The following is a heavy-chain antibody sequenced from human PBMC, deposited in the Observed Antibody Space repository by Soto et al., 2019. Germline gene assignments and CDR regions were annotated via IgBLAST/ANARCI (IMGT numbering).Heavy chain of an antibody. D-gene: IGHD6-19*01. CDR1: GYSFTNYG. Sequence: QDQLVQSGAEVKKPGASVTVSCKASGYSFTNYGVTWVRQAPGQGLEWMGWISAFSGNTHYAQNLQGGVTMTTDASTSTAYMELRSLRSDDTAVYYCARDRGVAPPVAGNTHYYYYMDVWGKGTTVTVSS. J-gene: IGHJ6*03. CDR2: ISAFSGNT. CDR3: ARDRGVAPPVAGNTHYYYYMDV. V-gene: IGHV1-18*01.